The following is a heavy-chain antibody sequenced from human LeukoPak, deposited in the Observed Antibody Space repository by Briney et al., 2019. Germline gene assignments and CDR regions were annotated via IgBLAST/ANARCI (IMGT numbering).Heavy chain of an antibody. CDR2: IYSGGST. V-gene: IGHV3-53*04. CDR3: ARGGVYCSSTSCRDY. J-gene: IGHJ4*02. CDR1: GFTVSGNY. Sequence: GGSLRLSCAASGFTVSGNYMSWVRQAPGKGLEWVSVIYSGGSTYYAASVKGRVTISTHNSKNTLYLQMNSLRAEDTAVYYCARGGVYCSSTSCRDYWGQGTLVTVSS. D-gene: IGHD2-2*01.